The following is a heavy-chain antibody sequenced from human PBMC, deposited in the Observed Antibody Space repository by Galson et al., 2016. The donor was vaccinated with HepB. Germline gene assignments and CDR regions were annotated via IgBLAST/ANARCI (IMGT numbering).Heavy chain of an antibody. V-gene: IGHV5-10-1*01. J-gene: IGHJ4*02. CDR2: VDPGDSYG. Sequence: QSGAEVKKPGESLRISCKGSGYNFTTYWISWVRQMPGKGLEWIGRVDPGDSYGNYSPSFQGHVTISADKSISTASLQWTNLKASDTAMYYCARHRGRHGYNDFDYWGQGTLVTVSS. CDR3: ARHRGRHGYNDFDY. CDR1: GYNFTTYW. D-gene: IGHD5-24*01.